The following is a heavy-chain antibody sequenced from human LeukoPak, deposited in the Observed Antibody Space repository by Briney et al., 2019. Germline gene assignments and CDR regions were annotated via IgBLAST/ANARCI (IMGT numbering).Heavy chain of an antibody. J-gene: IGHJ4*02. CDR1: GGSISSGYYY. Sequence: SETLSLTCSVSGGSISSGYYYWTWIRQPAGKGLEYIGHIYASGSTYYNPSLKSRVTISVDTSKNQFSLKLSSVTAADTAVYYCASGPRSVVVITTSFDYWGQGTLVTVSS. CDR2: IYASGST. D-gene: IGHD3-22*01. V-gene: IGHV4-61*09. CDR3: ASGPRSVVVITTSFDY.